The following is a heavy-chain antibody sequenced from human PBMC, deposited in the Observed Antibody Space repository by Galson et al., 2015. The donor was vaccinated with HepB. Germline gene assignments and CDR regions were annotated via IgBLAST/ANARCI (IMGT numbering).Heavy chain of an antibody. D-gene: IGHD3-22*01. CDR2: IDPSGGST. J-gene: IGHJ4*02. CDR3: VRDKNYNSRPVGIDY. V-gene: IGHV1-46*02. Sequence: SVKVSCKASGYTFKNFYIHWVRQAPGQGLEWMGMIDPSGGSTIYAQKFQGRVTMTRDTSTSTVYMEMSSLTFDDSAVYYCVRDKNYNSRPVGIDYWGQGTLVTVSS. CDR1: GYTFKNFY.